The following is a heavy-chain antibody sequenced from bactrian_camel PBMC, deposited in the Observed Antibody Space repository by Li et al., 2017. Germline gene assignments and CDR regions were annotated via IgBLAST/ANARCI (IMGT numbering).Heavy chain of an antibody. V-gene: IGHV3S59*01. J-gene: IGHJ4*01. Sequence: DVQLVESGGGSVQAGGSLRLSCTASDDGYSSACMGWFRQAPGKEREAVATIYWGGPSPYYADSVQGRFTISRDSATNTLYLHMNNLKPEDTAMYHCAASGGQLGRWCYEFPVNWVSWLYNWGQGTQVTVS. CDR1: DDGYSSAC. CDR3: AASGGQLGRWCYEFPVNWVSWLYN. CDR2: IYWGGPSP. D-gene: IGHD3*01.